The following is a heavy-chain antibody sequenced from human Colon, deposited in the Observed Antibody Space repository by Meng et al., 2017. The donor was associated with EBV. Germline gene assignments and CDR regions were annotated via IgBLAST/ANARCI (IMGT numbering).Heavy chain of an antibody. CDR3: ARVGWRQWSFDL. Sequence: KLQEPGPGLVKPSQTLSLTCTVSGGSISRGDYYWSWIRQPPGKGLELIGHIYYSGSTSYNPSLKSRVTISVDTSNNQFSLKLSSVTAADTAVYYCARVGWRQWSFDLWGRGTLVTVSS. V-gene: IGHV4-30-4*01. CDR1: GGSISRGDYY. J-gene: IGHJ2*01. D-gene: IGHD5-18*01. CDR2: IYYSGST.